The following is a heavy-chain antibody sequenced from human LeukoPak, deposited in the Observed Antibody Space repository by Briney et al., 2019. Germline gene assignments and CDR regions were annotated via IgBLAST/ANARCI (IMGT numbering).Heavy chain of an antibody. Sequence: SEALSLTCAVSGGSITQTNYWTWVGPPPGKGLEWTAEGNLQGSINYNPSLMRRFSISVDTSTNHVSLQLTSVTAADTAVYYCARLEHDYGDRGDAFDVWGQGTLVTVSS. V-gene: IGHV4-4*02. CDR3: ARLEHDYGDRGDAFDV. J-gene: IGHJ3*01. CDR1: GGSITQTNY. D-gene: IGHD4-17*01. CDR2: GNLQGSI.